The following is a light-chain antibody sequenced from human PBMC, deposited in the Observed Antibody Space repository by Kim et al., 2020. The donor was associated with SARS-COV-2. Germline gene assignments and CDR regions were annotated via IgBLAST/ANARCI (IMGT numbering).Light chain of an antibody. J-gene: IGLJ1*01. CDR3: NSKTSYSTYF. CDR1: SDDIGGYNY. Sequence: GQSITISCTGTSDDIGGYNYVSWYQQHPGKAPKLLIYDVSSRPSGVSNRFSGSKSGNTASLTISGLQAEDEADYYCNSKTSYSTYFFGTGTKVTVL. CDR2: DVS. V-gene: IGLV2-14*03.